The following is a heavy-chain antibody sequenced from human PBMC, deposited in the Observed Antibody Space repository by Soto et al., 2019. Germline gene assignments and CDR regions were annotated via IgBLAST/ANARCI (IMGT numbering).Heavy chain of an antibody. CDR2: IIPISDTT. CDR3: ARSQGSSTSLEIYYYYYYGMDV. D-gene: IGHD2-2*01. Sequence: ASVKVSCKASGGTFSSYAISWVRQAPGQGLEWVGGIIPISDTTNYAQRFQGRVTITADESTSTAYMELSSLRSEDTAVYYCARSQGSSTSLEIYYYYYYGMDVWGQGTTVTV. J-gene: IGHJ6*02. V-gene: IGHV1-69*13. CDR1: GGTFSSYA.